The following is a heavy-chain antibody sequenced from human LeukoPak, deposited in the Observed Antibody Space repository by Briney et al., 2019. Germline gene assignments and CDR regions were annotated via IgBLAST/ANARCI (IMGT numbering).Heavy chain of an antibody. CDR3: ARDERLQRGGIAAAGSFDY. J-gene: IGHJ4*02. D-gene: IGHD6-13*01. V-gene: IGHV1-46*01. CDR1: GYSFTSYY. Sequence: ASVKVSCKASGYSFTSYYMHWVRQAPGQGLEWMGIINPSGGSTSYAQKFQGRDTMTRDTSTSTVYMELSSLRSEDTAVYYCARDERLQRGGIAAAGSFDYWGQGTLVTVSS. CDR2: INPSGGST.